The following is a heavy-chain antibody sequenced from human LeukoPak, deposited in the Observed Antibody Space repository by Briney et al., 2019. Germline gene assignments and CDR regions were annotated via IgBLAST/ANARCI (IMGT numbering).Heavy chain of an antibody. CDR3: ARTAAAGSVNWFDP. D-gene: IGHD6-13*01. CDR2: IYTSGST. CDR1: GGPISGYY. Sequence: QVQLQESGPGLVKPSETLSLTCTVSGGPISGYYWSWIREPAGKGLDWLGRIYTSGSTNYNPSLKSRVTMSVDTSKDQFSLKLSSVTAADTAVYYCARTAAAGSVNWFDPWGQGTLVTVSS. V-gene: IGHV4-4*07. J-gene: IGHJ5*02.